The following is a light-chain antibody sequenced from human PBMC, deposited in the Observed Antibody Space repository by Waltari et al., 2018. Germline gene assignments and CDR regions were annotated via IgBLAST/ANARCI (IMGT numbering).Light chain of an antibody. J-gene: IGKJ4*01. CDR1: RDIANW. CDR3: QQADSFPLT. V-gene: IGKV1-12*01. CDR2: AAS. Sequence: IQMTQSPSSVSASVGDGVTITCRASRDIANWLAWYQQKPGEAPKLLIYAASHLESGVPSRFSGGGSRTEFTLTINSLQPEDFATYYCQQADSFPLTFGGGTKVESK.